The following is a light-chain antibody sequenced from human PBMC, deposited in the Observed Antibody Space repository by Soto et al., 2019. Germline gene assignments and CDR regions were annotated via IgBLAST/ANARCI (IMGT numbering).Light chain of an antibody. V-gene: IGKV3-20*01. J-gene: IGKJ1*01. CDR2: GTF. Sequence: EIVLTQSPGTLSVSPGERATLSCRASETISSDKLAWYQQKPGQPPSLLIYGTFSRANGIPDRFSGSGSGTDFTLTISRLEPEDSAIYYCQQYGSWTFGQGTKVEI. CDR1: ETISSDK. CDR3: QQYGSWT.